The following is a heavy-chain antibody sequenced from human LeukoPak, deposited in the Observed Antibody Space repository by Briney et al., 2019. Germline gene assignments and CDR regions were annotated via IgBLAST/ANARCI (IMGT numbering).Heavy chain of an antibody. CDR2: ISSSSTI. J-gene: IGHJ2*01. V-gene: IGHV3-48*01. D-gene: IGHD6-19*01. Sequence: GGSLRLSCAASGFSFSSYSINWVRQAPGKGLEWVTYISSSSTIYYADSVKGRFTISRDNAKNSLYLQMSSLRAEDTAVYYCARDRAVAGTYWYFDLWGRGTLVTVSS. CDR1: GFSFSSYS. CDR3: ARDRAVAGTYWYFDL.